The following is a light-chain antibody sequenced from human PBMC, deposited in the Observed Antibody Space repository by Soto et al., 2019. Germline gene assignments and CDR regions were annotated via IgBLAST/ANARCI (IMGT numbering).Light chain of an antibody. CDR1: QSVMRKY. Sequence: EVVLTQSPATLSLSPGERATLSCRAIQSVMRKYLAWYQQRFGQAPRLLIYDASRRATGIPDRFSGSGSGTDFTLTISGLEPEDFAVYYCQQYDSSPPITFGQGTRLAIK. CDR3: QQYDSSPPIT. J-gene: IGKJ5*01. CDR2: DAS. V-gene: IGKV3-20*01.